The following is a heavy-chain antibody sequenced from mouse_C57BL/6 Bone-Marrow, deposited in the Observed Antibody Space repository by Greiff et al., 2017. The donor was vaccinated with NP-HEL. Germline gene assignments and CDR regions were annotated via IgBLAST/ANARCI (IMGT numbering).Heavy chain of an antibody. CDR3: ARDDYGSRGWYFDV. D-gene: IGHD1-1*01. J-gene: IGHJ1*03. Sequence: QVQLQQPGADLVKPGASVKLSCKASGYTFTSYWMHWVKQRPGRGLEWIGRIDPNSGGTKFNEKFKTKATLTVDKPSSTAYMQLSSLTSEDSAVYYWARDDYGSRGWYFDVWGTGTTVTVSS. CDR2: IDPNSGGT. V-gene: IGHV1-72*01. CDR1: GYTFTSYW.